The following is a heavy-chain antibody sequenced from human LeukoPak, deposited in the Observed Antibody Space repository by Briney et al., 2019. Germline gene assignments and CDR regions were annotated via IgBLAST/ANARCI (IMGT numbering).Heavy chain of an antibody. CDR2: INPSGGST. CDR3: ARVGSGIAARIRAFDI. D-gene: IGHD6-6*01. V-gene: IGHV1-46*01. J-gene: IGHJ3*02. CDR1: GYTFTSYY. Sequence: ASVKVSCKASGYTFTSYYMHWVRQAPGQGLEWMGIINPSGGSTSYAQKFQGRVTMTRDTSTSTVYMELSSLRSEDTAVYYCARVGSGIAARIRAFDIWGQGTMVTVSS.